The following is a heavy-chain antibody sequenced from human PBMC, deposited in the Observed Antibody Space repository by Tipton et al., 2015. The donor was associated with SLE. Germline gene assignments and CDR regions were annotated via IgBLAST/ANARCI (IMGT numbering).Heavy chain of an antibody. CDR1: GGSISDHY. CDR2: IYFSGRK. J-gene: IGHJ3*02. Sequence: TLSLTCTVSGGSISDHYWLWIRQPPGKGLEWIGYIYFSGRKNYNPSLESRVTMSVDTSKNQFSLKLNSVTAADTAVYYCARRSWSDAFDIWGQGTMVTVSS. D-gene: IGHD6-13*01. CDR3: ARRSWSDAFDI. V-gene: IGHV4-59*11.